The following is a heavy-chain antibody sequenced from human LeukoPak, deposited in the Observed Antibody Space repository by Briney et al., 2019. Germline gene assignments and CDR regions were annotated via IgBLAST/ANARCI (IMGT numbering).Heavy chain of an antibody. J-gene: IGHJ3*02. Sequence: GGSLRLSCAASGFASRFTFTNYVMNWVRQAPGKGLEWVSYISSDSNYIYYADSVKGRFTISRDNAKNSLYLQMKSLRAEDTAVYHCARDFAFDIWGQGTMVTVSS. V-gene: IGHV3-21*06. CDR3: ARDFAFDI. CDR1: GFASRFTFTNYV. CDR2: ISSDSNYI.